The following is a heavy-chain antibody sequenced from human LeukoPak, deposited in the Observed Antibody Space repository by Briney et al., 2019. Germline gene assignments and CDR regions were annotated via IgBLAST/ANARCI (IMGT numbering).Heavy chain of an antibody. Sequence: GGSLRLSCAASGFTFSSYAMSWVRQAPGKGLEWVSSISGSGDNPDYADSVNTNYADSVRGRFTISRDNSKNTLYLQLNSLRAEDTALYYCAKVQQWLADFDYWGHGTLVTVSS. CDR2: ISGSGDNPDYADSVNT. V-gene: IGHV3-23*01. J-gene: IGHJ4*01. CDR1: GFTFSSYA. CDR3: AKVQQWLADFDY. D-gene: IGHD6-19*01.